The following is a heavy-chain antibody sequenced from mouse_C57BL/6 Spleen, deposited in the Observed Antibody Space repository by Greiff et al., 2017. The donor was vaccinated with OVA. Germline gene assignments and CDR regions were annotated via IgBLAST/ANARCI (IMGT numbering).Heavy chain of an antibody. CDR2: IYPSDSET. J-gene: IGHJ4*01. D-gene: IGHD3-2*02. V-gene: IGHV1-61*01. CDR3: AREGQLRLPYYAMDY. CDR1: GYTFTSYW. Sequence: QVQLKQPGAELVRPGSSVKLSCKASGYTFTSYWMDWVKQRPGQGLEWIGNIYPSDSETHYNQKFKDKATLTVDKSSSTAYMQLSSLTSEDSAVYYCAREGQLRLPYYAMDYWGQGTSVTVSS.